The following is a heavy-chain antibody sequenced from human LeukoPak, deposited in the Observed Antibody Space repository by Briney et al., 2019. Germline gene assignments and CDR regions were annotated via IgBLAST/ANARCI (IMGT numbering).Heavy chain of an antibody. J-gene: IGHJ3*02. D-gene: IGHD6-13*01. V-gene: IGHV3-23*01. CDR2: IRGTGGTT. CDR3: AKDRGSSWPYDAFDI. Sequence: PGGSLRLSCAASGFTFSSYAMRWVRQAPGKGLEWVSVIRGTGGTTYYADSVKGRFTISRDDSKNTLYLQMNSLRAEDTAVYYCAKDRGSSWPYDAFDIWGQGTMVTVSS. CDR1: GFTFSSYA.